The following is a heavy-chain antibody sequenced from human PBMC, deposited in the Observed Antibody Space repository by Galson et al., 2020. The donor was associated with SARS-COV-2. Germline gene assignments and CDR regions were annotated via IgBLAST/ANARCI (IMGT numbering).Heavy chain of an antibody. CDR1: EFSFNSSS. CDR3: ARAGQQWLVRGDYYGLDV. V-gene: IGHV3-30-3*01. J-gene: IGHJ6*02. Sequence: TGGSLRLSCAASEFSFNSSSMHWVSQAPGNGMERLALISYDGNSDYYVDSVKGRFTISRDNSKNTLYLQLHSLRTEDTAVYYCARAGQQWLVRGDYYGLDVWGQGTTVTVSS. CDR2: ISYDGNSD. D-gene: IGHD6-19*01.